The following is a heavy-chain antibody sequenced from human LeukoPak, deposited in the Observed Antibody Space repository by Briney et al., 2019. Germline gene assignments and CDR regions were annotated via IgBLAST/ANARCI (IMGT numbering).Heavy chain of an antibody. CDR2: ISHSGST. CDR1: GGSFSGYY. D-gene: IGHD3-3*01. Sequence: RPSETLSLTCAVYGGSFSGYYWSWIRQPPGKGLEWIGEISHSGSTNYNPSLKSRVTISVDTSKNQFSLKLSSVTAADTAVYYCARGYDFWSGYPHFDYWGQGTLVTVSS. CDR3: ARGYDFWSGYPHFDY. V-gene: IGHV4-34*01. J-gene: IGHJ4*02.